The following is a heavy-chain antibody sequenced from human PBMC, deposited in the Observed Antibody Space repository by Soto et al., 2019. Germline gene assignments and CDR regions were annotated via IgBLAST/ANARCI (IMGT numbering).Heavy chain of an antibody. CDR1: GFTFSSYS. D-gene: IGHD4-4*01. Sequence: GGSLRLSCAASGFTFSSYSMNWVRQAPGKGLEWVSSISSSSSYIYYADSVKGRFTISRDNAKNSLYLQMNSPRAEDTAVYYCARMAFRNYYYYYGMDVWGQGTTVTVSS. V-gene: IGHV3-21*01. J-gene: IGHJ6*02. CDR2: ISSSSSYI. CDR3: ARMAFRNYYYYYGMDV.